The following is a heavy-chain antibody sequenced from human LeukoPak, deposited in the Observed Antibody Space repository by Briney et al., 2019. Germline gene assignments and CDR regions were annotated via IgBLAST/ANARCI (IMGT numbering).Heavy chain of an antibody. CDR3: AREPVGSSFDS. CDR1: GGSISDYY. D-gene: IGHD6-13*01. V-gene: IGHV4-4*07. J-gene: IGHJ4*02. Sequence: SETLSLTCTVSGGSISDYYWDWIRQPAGKGLEWIGRVYTSGSTNYNPSLKSRVTMSVDTSKNQFSLKVISVTAADTAVYYCAREPVGSSFDSWGQGTLVTVS. CDR2: VYTSGST.